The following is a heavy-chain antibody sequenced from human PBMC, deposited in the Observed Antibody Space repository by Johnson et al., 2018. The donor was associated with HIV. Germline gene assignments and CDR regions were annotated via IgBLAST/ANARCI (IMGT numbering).Heavy chain of an antibody. Sequence: VQLVESGGGLAQPAWSPRLSCAASQFTFNTYCMHCVRQAPGNGLELVGLVTSYGGNKYVVDSGKDSRDNAKNSLYLQMNSLRAEDTALYSCARGRGGGISPARAFGIWGQGTMVTVSS. V-gene: IGHV3-25*03. CDR1: QFTFNTYC. CDR2: VTSYGGNK. J-gene: IGHJ3*02. D-gene: IGHD3-16*01. CDR3: ARGRGGGISPARAFGI.